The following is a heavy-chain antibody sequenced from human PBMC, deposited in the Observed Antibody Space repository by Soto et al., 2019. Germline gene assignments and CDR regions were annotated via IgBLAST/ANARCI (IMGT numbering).Heavy chain of an antibody. D-gene: IGHD3-16*01. CDR3: ARDQLLGASGFVPFGDYYNGMDV. CDR1: GYTFTGCY. J-gene: IGHJ6*02. CDR2: INPNSGST. V-gene: IGHV1-2*02. Sequence: ASVKVSCKASGYTFTGCYMHWVRQAPGQGLEWMGWINPNSGSTNYAQKFQGRVTMTRDTSISTAYMELSRLRSDDTAVYYCARDQLLGASGFVPFGDYYNGMDVWGQGTTVTVSS.